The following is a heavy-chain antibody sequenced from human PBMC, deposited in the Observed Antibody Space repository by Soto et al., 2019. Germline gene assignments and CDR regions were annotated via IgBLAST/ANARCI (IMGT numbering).Heavy chain of an antibody. CDR3: ARTPEHSNNGVSYPNPFDT. CDR1: GGTFSSYA. Sequence: SLKVSCKASGGTFSSYAISWVRQAPGQGLEWVGGIIPIFGTANYAQKFQGRVTITADESTSTAYMELSSLRSEDTAVYYCARTPEHSNNGVSYPNPFDTWGQGTLVTVSS. CDR2: IIPIFGTA. J-gene: IGHJ5*02. V-gene: IGHV1-69*13. D-gene: IGHD2-8*01.